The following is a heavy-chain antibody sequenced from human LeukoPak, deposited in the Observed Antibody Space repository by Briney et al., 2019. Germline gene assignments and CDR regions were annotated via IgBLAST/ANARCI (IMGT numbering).Heavy chain of an antibody. D-gene: IGHD4-17*01. J-gene: IGHJ4*02. V-gene: IGHV1-2*02. Sequence: ASVKVSCKASGYTXTGYYMHWVRQAPGQGLEWMAWINPNSGGTNYAQKFQGRVTMTRDTSISTAYMELSRLRSDDTAVYYCRTDRYGDYGDYIDYWGQGTLVTVSS. CDR1: GYTXTGYY. CDR3: RTDRYGDYGDYIDY. CDR2: INPNSGGT.